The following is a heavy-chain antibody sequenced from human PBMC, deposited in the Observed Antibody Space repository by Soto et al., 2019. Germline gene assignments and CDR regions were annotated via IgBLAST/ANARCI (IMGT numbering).Heavy chain of an antibody. J-gene: IGHJ4*02. CDR1: GFTLGTTGLS. CDR2: IDWDGDR. CDR3: ARSQGGMLYNSYFDF. V-gene: IGHV2-70*13. Sequence: SGPTLVNPTQTLTLTCTFSGFTLGTTGLSVNWIRQAPGKALEWLAVIDWDGDRFYSASLKTRLSISKDTSKNEVVLTMTNMEPVDTATYFCARSQGGMLYNSYFDFWGQGTLVTVSS. D-gene: IGHD2-8*01.